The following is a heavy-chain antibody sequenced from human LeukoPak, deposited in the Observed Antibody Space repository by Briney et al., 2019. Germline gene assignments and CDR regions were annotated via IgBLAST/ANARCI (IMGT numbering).Heavy chain of an antibody. CDR1: GFSFRHFW. J-gene: IGHJ4*02. CDR3: ARADLHPGGFVY. V-gene: IGHV3-74*01. Sequence: PGGSLRLSCTASGFSFRHFWMHWVPQAPGKGLVWVSRINSDGSSTSYADSVKGRFTISRDNAKNTLYLQMNSLRAEDTAVYYCARADLHPGGFVYWGQGTLVTVSS. D-gene: IGHD3-16*01. CDR2: INSDGSST.